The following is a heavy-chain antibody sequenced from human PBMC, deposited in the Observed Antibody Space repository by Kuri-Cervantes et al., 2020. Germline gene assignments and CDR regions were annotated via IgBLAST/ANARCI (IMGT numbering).Heavy chain of an antibody. CDR1: GFRFDDYG. Sequence: GGSLRLSCAASGFRFDDYGMSWVRQAPGKGLEWVSAISGSGGSTYYADSVKGRFTISRDNSKNTLYLQMNSLRAEDTAVYYCAKDGPYYYGSGSWDYWGQGTLVTVSS. CDR2: ISGSGGST. CDR3: AKDGPYYYGSGSWDY. V-gene: IGHV3-23*01. D-gene: IGHD3-10*01. J-gene: IGHJ4*02.